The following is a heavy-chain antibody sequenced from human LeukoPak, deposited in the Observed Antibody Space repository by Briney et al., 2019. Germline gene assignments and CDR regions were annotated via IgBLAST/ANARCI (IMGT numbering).Heavy chain of an antibody. J-gene: IGHJ4*02. CDR2: ISSSSSYI. CDR3: ARDRDTITFGGASDY. V-gene: IGHV3-21*01. D-gene: IGHD3-16*01. CDR1: GFTFSSYS. Sequence: GGSLRLSCAAPGFTFSSYSMNWVRQAPGKGLEWVSSISSSSSYIYYADSVKGRFTVSRDNAKNSLYLQMNSLRAEDTAVYYCARDRDTITFGGASDYWGQGTLVTVSS.